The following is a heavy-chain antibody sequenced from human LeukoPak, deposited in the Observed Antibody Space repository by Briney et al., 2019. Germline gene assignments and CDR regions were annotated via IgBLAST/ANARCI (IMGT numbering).Heavy chain of an antibody. CDR3: ARDPSSSWTSDAFDI. J-gene: IGHJ3*02. V-gene: IGHV4-59*01. CDR2: IYYSGST. CDR1: GGSISSYY. D-gene: IGHD6-13*01. Sequence: SETLSLTCTVSGGSISSYYWSWIRQPPGKGLEWIGYIYYSGSTNYNPSLKSRVTISVDTSKNQFSLKLSPVTAADTAVYYCARDPSSSWTSDAFDIWGQGTMVTVSS.